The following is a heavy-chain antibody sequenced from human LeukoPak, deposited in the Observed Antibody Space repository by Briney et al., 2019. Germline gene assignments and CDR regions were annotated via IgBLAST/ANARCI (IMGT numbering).Heavy chain of an antibody. CDR2: MNPNSGNT. D-gene: IGHD3-22*01. CDR3: ARDLFHYYDSSGYADAFDI. V-gene: IGHV1-8*01. Sequence: ASVKVSCKASGYTFTSYDINWVRQATGQGLEWMGWMNPNSGNTGYAQKFQGRVTMTRNTSISTAYMELSSLRSEDTAVYYCARDLFHYYDSSGYADAFDIWGQGTMVTVSS. J-gene: IGHJ3*02. CDR1: GYTFTSYD.